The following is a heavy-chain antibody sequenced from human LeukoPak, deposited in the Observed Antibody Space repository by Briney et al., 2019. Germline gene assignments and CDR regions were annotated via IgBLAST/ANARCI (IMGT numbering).Heavy chain of an antibody. CDR2: INGDGS. V-gene: IGHV3-74*01. CDR3: ASYNWNYDMDV. Sequence: GGSLRRSCVASGFIFSNYWMYWVRQAPGKGLVWVSRINGDGSYGVSVNGRFTISRDNAKSTLYLQMHNLRVEDTAVYYCASYNWNYDMDVWGQGTTVIVSS. J-gene: IGHJ6*02. CDR1: GFIFSNYW. D-gene: IGHD1-20*01.